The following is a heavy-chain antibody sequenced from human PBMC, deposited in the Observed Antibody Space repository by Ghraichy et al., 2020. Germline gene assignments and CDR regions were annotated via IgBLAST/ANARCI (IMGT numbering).Heavy chain of an antibody. D-gene: IGHD4-17*01. V-gene: IGHV1-69*13. CDR3: ARDNYGDYGLDAFDI. CDR2: IIPIFGTA. J-gene: IGHJ3*02. Sequence: SVKVSCKASGGTFSSYAISWVRQAPGQGLEWMGGIIPIFGTANYAQKFQGRVTITADESTSTAYMELSSLRSEDTAVYYCARDNYGDYGLDAFDIWGQGTMVTVSS. CDR1: GGTFSSYA.